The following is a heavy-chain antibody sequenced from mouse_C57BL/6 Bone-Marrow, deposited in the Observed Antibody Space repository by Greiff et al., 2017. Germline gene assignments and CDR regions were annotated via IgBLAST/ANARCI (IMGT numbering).Heavy chain of an antibody. Sequence: DVQLQQSGTVLVRPGASVKMSCKTSGYTFTSYWMNWVKQRPGQGLEWIGAIYPGNSDTSYNQKFKGKATLTAVTSASTAYMELSSLTNEASAVYDCTRGYYVYAFGDWGQGATLTV. CDR1: GYTFTSYW. V-gene: IGHV1-5*01. J-gene: IGHJ2*01. CDR2: IYPGNSDT. CDR3: TRGYYVYAFGD. D-gene: IGHD2-3*01.